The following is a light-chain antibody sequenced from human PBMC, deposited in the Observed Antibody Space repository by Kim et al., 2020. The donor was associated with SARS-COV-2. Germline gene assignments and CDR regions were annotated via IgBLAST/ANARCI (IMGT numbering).Light chain of an antibody. CDR1: QSVTRSY. Sequence: EIVLTQSPGTLSLSPGERATLSCRASQSVTRSYLAWYQQIPGQAPRLLIYGASSRATGVPDRFSGSGSGTDFTLTISSLEPEDFAVYYCQQYGDSPWTFGQGTKVEIK. CDR3: QQYGDSPWT. J-gene: IGKJ1*01. CDR2: GAS. V-gene: IGKV3-20*01.